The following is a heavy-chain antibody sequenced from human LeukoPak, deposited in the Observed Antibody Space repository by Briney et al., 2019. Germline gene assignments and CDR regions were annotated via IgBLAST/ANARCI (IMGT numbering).Heavy chain of an antibody. CDR3: ARDGHWYSYGYDY. D-gene: IGHD5-18*01. J-gene: IGHJ4*02. CDR1: GYTFTSYY. CDR2: INPNSGGT. V-gene: IGHV1-2*02. Sequence: GASVKVSCKASGYTFTSYYMHWVRQAPGQGLEWMGWINPNSGGTNYAQKFQGRVTMTRDTSISTAYMELSRLRSDDTAVYYCARDGHWYSYGYDYWGQGTLVTVSS.